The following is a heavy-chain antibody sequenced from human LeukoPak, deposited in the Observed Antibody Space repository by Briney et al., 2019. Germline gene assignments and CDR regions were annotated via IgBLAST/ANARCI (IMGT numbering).Heavy chain of an antibody. CDR3: AIGSYCSGGSCYPLFDY. CDR1: GFTVKNNY. V-gene: IGHV3-53*01. D-gene: IGHD2-15*01. Sequence: GGSLRLSCGASGFTVKNNYMNWVRQAPGKGLEWVSGISGDGSTYYADFVKGRFTISRDSSKNTLYLQMNSLRAEDTAVYYCAIGSYCSGGSCYPLFDYWGRGTLVTVPP. CDR2: ISGDGST. J-gene: IGHJ4*02.